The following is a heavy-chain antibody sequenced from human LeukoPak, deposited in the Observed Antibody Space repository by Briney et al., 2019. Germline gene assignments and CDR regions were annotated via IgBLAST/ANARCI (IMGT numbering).Heavy chain of an antibody. J-gene: IGHJ4*02. CDR1: GYTFTSYG. D-gene: IGHD3-22*01. Sequence: GASVKVSCKASGYTFTSYGISWVRQAPGQGLEWMGWISAYNGNTNYAQKLQGRVTMTTDTSTSTAYMELRSLRSDDTAMYYCARVAGYYYDSSGPSLIDYWGQGTLVTVSS. V-gene: IGHV1-18*01. CDR2: ISAYNGNT. CDR3: ARVAGYYYDSSGPSLIDY.